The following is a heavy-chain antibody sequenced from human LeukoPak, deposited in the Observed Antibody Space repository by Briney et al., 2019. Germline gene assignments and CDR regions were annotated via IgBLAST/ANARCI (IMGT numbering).Heavy chain of an antibody. D-gene: IGHD1-1*01. J-gene: IGHJ4*02. CDR3: ARGRDTSHTNYFDY. Sequence: SETLSLTCNVSGGSISSNTHYWGWIRQPPGKGLEWIASVHYTGSTYYNPSLKSRVTIAVDTSKNQFSLKLSSVTAADTAVYYCARGRDTSHTNYFDYWGQGTLVTVSS. CDR1: GGSISSNTHY. V-gene: IGHV4-39*07. CDR2: VHYTGST.